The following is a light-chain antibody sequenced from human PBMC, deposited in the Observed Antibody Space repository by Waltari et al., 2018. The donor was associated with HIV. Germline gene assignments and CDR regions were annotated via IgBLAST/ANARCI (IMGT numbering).Light chain of an antibody. CDR1: QSVSSY. J-gene: IGKJ4*01. CDR2: DAS. Sequence: EIVLTQSPATLSLSPGERATLSCRASQSVSSYLAWYQQKPGQAPRLLIYDASSRATGIPARFSGSGSGTDFTLTISSLEPEAFAVYYCQQRSNWPLTFGGGTKVEIK. V-gene: IGKV3-11*01. CDR3: QQRSNWPLT.